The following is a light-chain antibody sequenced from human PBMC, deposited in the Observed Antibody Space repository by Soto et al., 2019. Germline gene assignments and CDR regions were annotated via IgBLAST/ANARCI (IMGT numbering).Light chain of an antibody. CDR3: QQYHNYPRT. Sequence: DIQMTQSPSNLSASVGDRVTITCRAGQSISSWLAWYQQKRGKAPKLMIYDASSLESGVPSRFSGSGSGTEFTLTISNLQPDDFATYFCQQYHNYPRTLGQGTKVDI. V-gene: IGKV1-5*01. CDR2: DAS. J-gene: IGKJ1*01. CDR1: QSISSW.